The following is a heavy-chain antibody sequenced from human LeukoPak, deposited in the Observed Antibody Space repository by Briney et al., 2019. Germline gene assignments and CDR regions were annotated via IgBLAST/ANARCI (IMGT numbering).Heavy chain of an antibody. Sequence: SQTLSLTCTVSGGSISSGSYYWSWIRQPAGKGLEWIGRIHTSGSTNYNPSLKSRVTISVDTSKNQLSLKLSSVTAADTAVYYCARSSGYYLYYFDYWGQGTLVTVSS. CDR3: ARSSGYYLYYFDY. J-gene: IGHJ4*02. CDR1: GGSISSGSYY. CDR2: IHTSGST. V-gene: IGHV4-61*02. D-gene: IGHD3-22*01.